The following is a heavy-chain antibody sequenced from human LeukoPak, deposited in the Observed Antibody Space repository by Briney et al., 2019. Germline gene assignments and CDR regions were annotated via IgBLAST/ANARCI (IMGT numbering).Heavy chain of an antibody. J-gene: IGHJ4*02. CDR3: ARGVLRFLEWSMGRDYFDY. D-gene: IGHD3-3*01. Sequence: SETLSLTCTVSGGSISSYYWSWIRQPPGKGLEWIGYIYYSGSTNYNPSLKSRVTISVDTSKNQFSLKLSSVTAADTAVYYCARGVLRFLEWSMGRDYFDYWGQGTLVTVSS. CDR2: IYYSGST. CDR1: GGSISSYY. V-gene: IGHV4-59*12.